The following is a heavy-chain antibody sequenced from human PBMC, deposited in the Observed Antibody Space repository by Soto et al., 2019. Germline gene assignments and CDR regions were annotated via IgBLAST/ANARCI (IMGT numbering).Heavy chain of an antibody. D-gene: IGHD3-22*01. V-gene: IGHV3-21*01. CDR2: ISSSSSYI. Sequence: SLRLSCAASGFTFSSYSMNWVRQAPGKGLEWVSSISSSSSYIYYGDSVKGRFTISRDNAKNSLYLQMNSLRAEDTATYYCAREHYYGSSGFYLWGQGTLVTVSS. CDR1: GFTFSSYS. CDR3: AREHYYGSSGFYL. J-gene: IGHJ4*02.